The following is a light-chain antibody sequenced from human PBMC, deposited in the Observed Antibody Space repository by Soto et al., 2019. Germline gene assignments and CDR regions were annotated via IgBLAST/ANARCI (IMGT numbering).Light chain of an antibody. CDR2: GVS. Sequence: EIVLTQSPGTLSLSPGERATLSCRASQSISSSYLAWYQQKPGQAPRLLIHGVSTRATGIPDRFSGGGSGTDFTLTISRLEPEDFAVYYCQQYVTSPYIFGQWTKLEIK. V-gene: IGKV3-20*01. CDR1: QSISSSY. J-gene: IGKJ2*01. CDR3: QQYVTSPYI.